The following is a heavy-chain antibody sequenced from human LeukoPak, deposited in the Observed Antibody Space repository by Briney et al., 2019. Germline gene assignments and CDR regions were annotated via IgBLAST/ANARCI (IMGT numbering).Heavy chain of an antibody. CDR3: ARDSRWGYYDSSGYYDY. J-gene: IGHJ4*02. V-gene: IGHV4-38-2*02. CDR1: GYSISSGYY. Sequence: PSETLSLTCTVSGYSISSGYYWGWIRQPPGKGLEWIGSIYHSGSTYYNPSLKSRVTISVDTSKNQFSLKLSSVTAADTAVYYCARDSRWGYYDSSGYYDYWGQGTLVTVSS. D-gene: IGHD3-22*01. CDR2: IYHSGST.